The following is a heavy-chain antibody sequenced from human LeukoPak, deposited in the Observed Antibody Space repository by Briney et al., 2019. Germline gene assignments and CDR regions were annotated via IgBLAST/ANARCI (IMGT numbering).Heavy chain of an antibody. CDR1: GFTFSSYG. D-gene: IGHD3-10*01. CDR2: IWYDGSNK. V-gene: IGHV3-33*01. Sequence: GGSLRLSCAASGFTFSSYGMLWVRQAPGKGLEWLAVIWYDGSNKYYADSVKGRFTISRDNSKNTLYLQMNSLRAEDTAVYYCARALVDYYGSGSFLQEFDPWGQGTLVTVSS. J-gene: IGHJ5*02. CDR3: ARALVDYYGSGSFLQEFDP.